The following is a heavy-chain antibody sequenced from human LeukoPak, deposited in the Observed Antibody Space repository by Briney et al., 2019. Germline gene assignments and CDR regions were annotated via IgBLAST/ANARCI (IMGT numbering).Heavy chain of an antibody. Sequence: ASVKVSCKASGYTFTSYYMHWVRQAPGQGLEWMGIINPSGGSTSYAQKFQGRVTITRNTSISTAYMELSSLRSEDTAVYYCARGHCTNGVCFFDPWGQGTLVTVSS. CDR1: GYTFTSYY. CDR2: INPSGGST. D-gene: IGHD2-8*01. CDR3: ARGHCTNGVCFFDP. J-gene: IGHJ5*02. V-gene: IGHV1-46*01.